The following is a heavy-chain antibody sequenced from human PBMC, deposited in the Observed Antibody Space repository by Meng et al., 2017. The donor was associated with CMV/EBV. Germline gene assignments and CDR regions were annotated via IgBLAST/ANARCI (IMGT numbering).Heavy chain of an antibody. V-gene: IGHV3-7*01. D-gene: IGHD2-15*01. CDR1: GFTFSSYW. Sequence: GGSLSLSCAASGFTFSSYWMSWVRQAPGKGLEWVANIKQDGSEEYYVDSVKGRFTISRDNAKNSLYLQMNSLRAEDTAVYYCARVRRDIHFDYWGQGTLVTVSS. CDR3: ARVRRDIHFDY. J-gene: IGHJ4*02. CDR2: IKQDGSEE.